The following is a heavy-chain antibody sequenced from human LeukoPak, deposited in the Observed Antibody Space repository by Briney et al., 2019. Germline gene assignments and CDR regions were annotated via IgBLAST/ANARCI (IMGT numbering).Heavy chain of an antibody. Sequence: KPSETLSLTCTVSGGSISSYYWSWIRQPPGKGLEWIGYIYYSGSTNYNPSLKSRVTISVDTSRNQFSLKLSSVTAADAAVYYCARVSVTMVDYWGQGTLVTVSS. J-gene: IGHJ4*02. D-gene: IGHD3-10*01. CDR2: IYYSGST. CDR3: ARVSVTMVDY. CDR1: GGSISSYY. V-gene: IGHV4-59*01.